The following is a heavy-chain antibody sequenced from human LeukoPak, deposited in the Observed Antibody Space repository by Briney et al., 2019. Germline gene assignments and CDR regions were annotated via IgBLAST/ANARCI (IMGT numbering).Heavy chain of an antibody. CDR2: IIPIFGTA. Sequence: GASVKVSCKASGGTFSSYAISWVRQAPGQGLEWMGGIIPIFGTANYAQKFQGRVTITADESTSTAYMELSSLRSEDTAVYYCARCPPGLAVAGRPYFDYWGQGTLVTVSS. J-gene: IGHJ4*02. D-gene: IGHD6-19*01. CDR3: ARCPPGLAVAGRPYFDY. CDR1: GGTFSSYA. V-gene: IGHV1-69*13.